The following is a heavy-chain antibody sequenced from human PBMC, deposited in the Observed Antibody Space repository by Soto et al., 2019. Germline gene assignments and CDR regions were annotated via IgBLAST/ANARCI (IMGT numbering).Heavy chain of an antibody. CDR1: GGSISDYY. CDR3: ARASRNYFAY. J-gene: IGHJ4*02. V-gene: IGHV4-59*01. CDR2: IYHSGST. Sequence: QVQLQESGPGLLKPSETLSLTCTVSGGSISDYYWSWIRQSPGKGLEWIGYIYHSGSTYYNPSLKSRVNISLDASKTQYSLKLSSLTTADTAVYYCARASRNYFAYWGQGALVTVSS.